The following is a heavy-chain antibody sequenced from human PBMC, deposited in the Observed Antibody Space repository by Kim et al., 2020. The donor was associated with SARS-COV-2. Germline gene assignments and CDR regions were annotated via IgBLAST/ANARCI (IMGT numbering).Heavy chain of an antibody. CDR3: AKDLFKVSSWSPLYAMDV. CDR1: GFTSGDYA. J-gene: IGHJ6*02. CDR2: INWNSIYR. V-gene: IGHV3-9*02. D-gene: IGHD6-13*01. Sequence: GGSLRLSCAASGFTSGDYAMHWVRQAPGKGLEWVAGINWNSIYRGYADSVKGRFSISRDNAKNSLYLQMNSLRPEDTASYYCAKDLFKVSSWSPLYAMDVWGRGTTVTVSS.